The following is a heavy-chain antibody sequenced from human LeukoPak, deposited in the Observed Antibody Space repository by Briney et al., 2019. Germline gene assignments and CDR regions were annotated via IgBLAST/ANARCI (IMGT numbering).Heavy chain of an antibody. CDR2: ISYDGSKK. Sequence: GRSLRLSCVASGFTFSSYGMHWVRQAPGKGLEWVSIISYDGSKKYYEDSVKGRFIISRDNSKNTLYLQMSSLRPEDTAVYYCGKDRFVYYDSSPTDYWGQGTLATVSS. V-gene: IGHV3-30*18. CDR3: GKDRFVYYDSSPTDY. D-gene: IGHD3-22*01. J-gene: IGHJ4*02. CDR1: GFTFSSYG.